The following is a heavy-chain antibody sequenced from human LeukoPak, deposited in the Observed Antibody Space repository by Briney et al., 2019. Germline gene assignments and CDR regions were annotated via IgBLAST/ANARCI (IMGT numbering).Heavy chain of an antibody. CDR3: TKDPNGDYVGAFDP. CDR2: ITAGHYPT. CDR1: GFSLSSVA. V-gene: IGHV3-23*01. J-gene: IGHJ5*02. D-gene: IGHD4-17*01. Sequence: GGSLRLSCAASGFSLSSVAMTWVRQAPGKGLEWVSSITAGHYPTYNTDSVKGRFTISRDNSKNTLYLQMNSLRADDTAVYYCTKDPNGDYVGAFDPWGQGTLVTVSS.